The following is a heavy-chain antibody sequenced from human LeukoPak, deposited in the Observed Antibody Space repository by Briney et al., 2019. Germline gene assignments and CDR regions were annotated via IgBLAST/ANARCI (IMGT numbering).Heavy chain of an antibody. J-gene: IGHJ4*02. CDR2: IIPIFGTA. V-gene: IGHV1-69*13. D-gene: IGHD3-22*01. Sequence: AASVEVSCKASGGTFSSYAISWVRQAPGQGLEWMGGIIPIFGTANYAQKFQGRVTITADESTSTAYMELSSLRSADTAVYYCARDFDRDSSGYYPNWGQGTLVTVSS. CDR3: ARDFDRDSSGYYPN. CDR1: GGTFSSYA.